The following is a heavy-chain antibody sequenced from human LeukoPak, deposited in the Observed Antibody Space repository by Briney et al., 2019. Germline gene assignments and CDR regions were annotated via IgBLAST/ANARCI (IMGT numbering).Heavy chain of an antibody. J-gene: IGHJ4*02. Sequence: PGGSLRLSCAASGFTFSNYWVHWVRQVPGKGLEWVGRIRRKTDGETTDHAAPVKGRFTISRDDSKNTLYLQMNSLKTEDTAVYYCVTDLVIKGYFDYWGQGALVTVSS. D-gene: IGHD2-21*01. CDR2: IRRKTDGETT. CDR3: VTDLVIKGYFDY. V-gene: IGHV3-15*01. CDR1: GFTFSNYW.